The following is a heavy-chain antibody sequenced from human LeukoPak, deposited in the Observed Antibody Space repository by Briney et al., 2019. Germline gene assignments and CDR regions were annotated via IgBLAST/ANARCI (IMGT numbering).Heavy chain of an antibody. CDR1: GYTFTAFY. CDR3: ARAGGYCSGGSCWSNWFDP. J-gene: IGHJ5*02. CDR2: ISAYNGNT. D-gene: IGHD2-15*01. V-gene: IGHV1-18*04. Sequence: ASVKVSCKASGYTFTAFYIHWVRLAPGQGLEWMGWISAYNGNTNYAQKLQGRVTMTTDTSTSTAYMELRSLRSDDTAVYYCARAGGYCSGGSCWSNWFDPWGQGTLVTVSS.